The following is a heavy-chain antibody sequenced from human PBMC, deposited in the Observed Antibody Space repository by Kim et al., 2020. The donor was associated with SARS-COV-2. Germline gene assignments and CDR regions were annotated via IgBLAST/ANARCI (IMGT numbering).Heavy chain of an antibody. CDR2: INHSGST. Sequence: SETLSLTCAVYGGSFSGYYWSWIRQPPGKGLEWIGEINHSGSTNYNPSLKSRVTISVDTSKNQFSLKLSSVTAADTAVYYCARGATIFGVVIIRGVGFDPWGQGTLVTVSS. V-gene: IGHV4-34*01. CDR1: GGSFSGYY. J-gene: IGHJ5*02. D-gene: IGHD3-3*01. CDR3: ARGATIFGVVIIRGVGFDP.